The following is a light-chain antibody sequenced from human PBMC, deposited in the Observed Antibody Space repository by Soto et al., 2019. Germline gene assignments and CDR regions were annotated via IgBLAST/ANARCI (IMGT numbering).Light chain of an antibody. CDR3: AAWDDSLSGYV. J-gene: IGLJ1*01. CDR2: SNN. Sequence: QSALAQPPSASGTPGQRVTISCSGSSSNIGSNTVNWYQQLPGTAPKLLIYSNNQRPSGVPDRFSGSKSGTSASLAISGLQSEDEADYYCAAWDDSLSGYVFGPETKVTVL. V-gene: IGLV1-44*01. CDR1: SSNIGSNT.